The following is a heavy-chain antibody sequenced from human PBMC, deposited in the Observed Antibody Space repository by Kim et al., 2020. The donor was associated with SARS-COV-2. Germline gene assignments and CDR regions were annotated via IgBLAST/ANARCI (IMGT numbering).Heavy chain of an antibody. D-gene: IGHD5-18*01. Sequence: GGSLRLSCAASGFTVSSNYMSWVRQAPGKGLEWVSVIYSGGSTYYADSVKGRFTISRDNSKNTLYLQMNSLRAEDTAVYYCASNFVDTERYYYYGMDVWGQGTTVTVSS. CDR3: ASNFVDTERYYYYGMDV. J-gene: IGHJ6*02. CDR2: IYSGGST. CDR1: GFTVSSNY. V-gene: IGHV3-53*01.